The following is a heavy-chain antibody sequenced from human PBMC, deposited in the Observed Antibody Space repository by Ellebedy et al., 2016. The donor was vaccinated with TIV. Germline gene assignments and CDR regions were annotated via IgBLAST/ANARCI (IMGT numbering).Heavy chain of an antibody. V-gene: IGHV3-23*01. D-gene: IGHD4-23*01. J-gene: IGHJ4*02. CDR3: AKLTSSNSPFDN. Sequence: PGGSLRLSCTASGFPFSNYAMHWVRQAPGKGLEWVSSISNSAGSTYDADSVKGRFAISRANSKNTLYLQMNSLRAEDTAVYYCAKLTSSNSPFDNWGQGTLVTVSS. CDR2: ISNSAGST. CDR1: GFPFSNYA.